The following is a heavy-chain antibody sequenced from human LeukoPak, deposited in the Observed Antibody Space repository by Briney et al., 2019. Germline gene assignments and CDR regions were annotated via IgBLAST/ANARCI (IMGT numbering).Heavy chain of an antibody. CDR2: IYYSGST. CDR1: GGSISSYY. J-gene: IGHJ6*02. CDR3: ARVRGYYYGMDV. V-gene: IGHV4-59*01. Sequence: SETLSLTCTVSGGSISSYYWSWIRQPPGKGLEWIGYIYYSGSTNYNPSLKSRVTISVDTSKNQFSLKLSSVTAADTAVYYCARVRGYYYGMDVWGQGTTVTVSS. D-gene: IGHD3-10*01.